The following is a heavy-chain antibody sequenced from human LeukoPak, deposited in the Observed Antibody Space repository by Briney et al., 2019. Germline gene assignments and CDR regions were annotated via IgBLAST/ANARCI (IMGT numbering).Heavy chain of an antibody. V-gene: IGHV3-11*01. Sequence: KPGRSLRLSCAASGFTFSDYYMSWIRQAPGKGLEWVSYISSSGSTIYYADSVKGRFTISRDNAKNSLYLQMDSLRAEDTAVYYCASHYGSGGPFDYWGQGTLVTVSS. CDR3: ASHYGSGGPFDY. CDR1: GFTFSDYY. D-gene: IGHD3-10*01. CDR2: ISSSGSTI. J-gene: IGHJ4*02.